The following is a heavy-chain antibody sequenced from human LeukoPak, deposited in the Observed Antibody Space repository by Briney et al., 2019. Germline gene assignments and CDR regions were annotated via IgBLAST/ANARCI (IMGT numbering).Heavy chain of an antibody. CDR2: MNPNSGNT. D-gene: IGHD2-2*01. V-gene: IGHV1-8*03. Sequence: ASVKVSCKASGYTFTSYVINWVRQATGQGLEWMGWMNPNSGNTGYAQKFQGRVTITRNTSISTAYMELGSLRSEDTAVYYCARAPKRYCSSTSCSPGRYYFDYWGQGTLVTVSS. J-gene: IGHJ4*02. CDR1: GYTFTSYV. CDR3: ARAPKRYCSSTSCSPGRYYFDY.